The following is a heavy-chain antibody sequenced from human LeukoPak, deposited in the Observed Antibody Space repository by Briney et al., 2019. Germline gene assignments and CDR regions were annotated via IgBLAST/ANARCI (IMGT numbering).Heavy chain of an antibody. CDR1: GFTFSSSA. J-gene: IGHJ5*02. Sequence: GGSLRLSCAASGFTFSSSAMSWVRQVPGKGLEWVSGISASGGSTSYADSVRGRFTISRDNSKNTLYVQMNSLRDEDTAVYYCAKDLDSSGWYSNWFDPWGQGTLVTVSS. CDR2: ISASGGST. V-gene: IGHV3-23*01. D-gene: IGHD6-19*01. CDR3: AKDLDSSGWYSNWFDP.